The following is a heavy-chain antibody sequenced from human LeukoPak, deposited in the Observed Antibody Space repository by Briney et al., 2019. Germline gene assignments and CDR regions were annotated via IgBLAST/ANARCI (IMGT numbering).Heavy chain of an antibody. CDR2: INSDGSST. J-gene: IGHJ4*02. D-gene: IGHD2-2*01. CDR3: ARDFHCSSTSCPTDGFDY. CDR1: GFTFSSYW. V-gene: IGHV3-74*01. Sequence: AGGSLRLSCAASGFTFSSYWMHWVRKAPGKGLVWVSRINSDGSSTSYADSVKGRFTISRDNAKNTLYLQMNSLRAEDTAVYYCARDFHCSSTSCPTDGFDYWGQGTLVTVSS.